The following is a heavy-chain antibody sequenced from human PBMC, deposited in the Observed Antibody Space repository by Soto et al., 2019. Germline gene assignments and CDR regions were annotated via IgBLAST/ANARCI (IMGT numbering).Heavy chain of an antibody. Sequence: SETLSLTCAVYGGSFSGHSWTWIRQSPGKGLEWIGDINHSGRVNYSPSLKSRVTISLVTSKNQFSLTLSAVTAADTAMYYCSTRAYDTNGYYRFDPWGQGPLVTVS. J-gene: IGHJ5*01. D-gene: IGHD3-22*01. V-gene: IGHV4-34*01. CDR2: INHSGRV. CDR3: STRAYDTNGYYRFDP. CDR1: GGSFSGHS.